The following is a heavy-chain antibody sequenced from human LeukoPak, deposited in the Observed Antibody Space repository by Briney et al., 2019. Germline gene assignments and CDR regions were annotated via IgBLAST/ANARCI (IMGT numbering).Heavy chain of an antibody. D-gene: IGHD2-15*01. CDR2: IKQDGSEK. CDR1: GFTFSNYW. J-gene: IGHJ6*02. CDR3: ARDRWELLSNSYHYCGLDV. Sequence: GGSLRLSCAASGFTFSNYWMSWVRQAPGKGLEWVDNIKQDGSEKCYVDSVKGRLTISRDNAKNSLYLQMNSLRAEDTAVYYCARDRWELLSNSYHYCGLDVWGQGTTVTVSS. V-gene: IGHV3-7*01.